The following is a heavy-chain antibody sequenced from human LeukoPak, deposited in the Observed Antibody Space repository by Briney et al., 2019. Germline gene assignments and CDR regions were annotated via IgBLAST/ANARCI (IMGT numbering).Heavy chain of an antibody. J-gene: IGHJ4*02. CDR2: IYYSGIT. V-gene: IGHV4-39*01. Sequence: SETLSLTCTVSGGSISSNSYSWGWIRQPPGKGLEWIGSIYYSGITYYNPSLKSRVTISVDTSKNQLSLKLSSVTAADTAVYYCVTVAALTYFDFRGQGTLVTVSS. D-gene: IGHD6-19*01. CDR1: GGSISSNSYS. CDR3: VTVAALTYFDF.